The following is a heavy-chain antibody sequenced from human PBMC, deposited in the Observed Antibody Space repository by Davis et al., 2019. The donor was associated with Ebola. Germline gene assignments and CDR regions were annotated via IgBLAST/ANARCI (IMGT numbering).Heavy chain of an antibody. CDR1: GFTFSSYA. V-gene: IGHV3-30-3*01. Sequence: GGSLRLSCAASGFTFSSYAMHWVRQAPGKGLEWVAVISYDGSNKYYADSVKGRFTISRDNSKNTLYLQMNSLRPEDTAVYYCARGGDSSGYYWDAFDIWGQGTMVTVSS. CDR3: ARGGDSSGYYWDAFDI. J-gene: IGHJ3*02. D-gene: IGHD3-22*01. CDR2: ISYDGSNK.